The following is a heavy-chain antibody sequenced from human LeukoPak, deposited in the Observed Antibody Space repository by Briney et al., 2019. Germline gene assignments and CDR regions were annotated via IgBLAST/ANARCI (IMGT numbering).Heavy chain of an antibody. Sequence: ASVRVSSTAAGYTFTAYYIHWGRQAPGQGRGRMGWINPNSGGTDYAQNFQGRVTLTRDTSITTAYMELSRLRSDDTAVYYCAKARGLYCSSISCYDCDVWGKGTTVTVSS. CDR2: INPNSGGT. J-gene: IGHJ6*04. CDR1: GYTFTAYY. V-gene: IGHV1-2*02. CDR3: AKARGLYCSSISCYDCDV. D-gene: IGHD2-2*01.